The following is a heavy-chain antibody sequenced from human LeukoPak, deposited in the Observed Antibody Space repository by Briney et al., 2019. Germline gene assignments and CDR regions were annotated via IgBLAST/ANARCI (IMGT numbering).Heavy chain of an antibody. CDR3: AKAPNYYGSGSPYQMDV. CDR1: GYTFASGD. V-gene: IGHV1-8*01. J-gene: IGHJ6*04. Sequence: ASVKVSCKASGYTFASGDINWVRQATGQGLEWMGWINPNSGYTGYAQKFQGRVTMTVNPSISTVYLELSSLRSEDTAVYYCAKAPNYYGSGSPYQMDVWGKGTMVTVSS. D-gene: IGHD3-10*01. CDR2: INPNSGYT.